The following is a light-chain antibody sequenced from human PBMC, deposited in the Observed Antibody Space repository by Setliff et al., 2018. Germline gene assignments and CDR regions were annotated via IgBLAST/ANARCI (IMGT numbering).Light chain of an antibody. CDR2: GVS. CDR3: TAYTSGTTYV. J-gene: IGLJ1*01. V-gene: IGLV2-14*03. Sequence: QSALPQPASVSGSPGQSITISCSGTSSDVGSYDLVSWYQQHPGKAPKLIIYGVSNRPSGVSSRFSGSKSGNTASLTISGLQTEDEADYYCTAYTSGTTYVFGTGTKSPS. CDR1: SSDVGSYDL.